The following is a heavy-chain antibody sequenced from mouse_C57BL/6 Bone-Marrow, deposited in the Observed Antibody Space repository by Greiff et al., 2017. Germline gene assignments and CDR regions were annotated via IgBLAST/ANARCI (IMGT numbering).Heavy chain of an antibody. CDR1: GYAFSSSW. Sequence: LQESGPELVKPGASVKISCKASGYAFSSSWMNWVKQRPGKGLEWIGRIYPGDGDTNYNGKFKGKATLTADKSSSTAYMQLSSLTSEDSAVYFCARGWLRLGGYWGQGTSVTVSS. V-gene: IGHV1-82*01. J-gene: IGHJ4*01. CDR3: ARGWLRLGGY. D-gene: IGHD2-2*01. CDR2: IYPGDGDT.